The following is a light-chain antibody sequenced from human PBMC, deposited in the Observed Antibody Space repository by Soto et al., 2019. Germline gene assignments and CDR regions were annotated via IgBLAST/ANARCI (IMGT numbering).Light chain of an antibody. J-gene: IGLJ1*01. CDR2: SNN. CDR1: SSNIGTNT. Sequence: SALTQAPSASWTPGQRVTISCSGSSSNIGTNTVNWYQQLPGTAPKLLIYSNNQRPSGVPDRFSGSKSGTSASLAISGLQSEDEADYYCAAWDDSLNEVFGTGTKVTVL. V-gene: IGLV1-44*01. CDR3: AAWDDSLNEV.